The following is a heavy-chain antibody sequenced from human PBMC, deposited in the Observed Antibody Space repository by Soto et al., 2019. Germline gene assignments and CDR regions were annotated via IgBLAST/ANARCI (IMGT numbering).Heavy chain of an antibody. J-gene: IGHJ4*02. Sequence: GEFLKISCKGSGYSFTNYWIGWVPPMPGKGLGWMGIIYPGDSDTRYSPSFQGQVTIAAGKSLSTAYLQGSRLKASDTAMYYCARPDSGSYEYYFDYWGQGTLVTVSS. D-gene: IGHD1-26*01. CDR3: ARPDSGSYEYYFDY. V-gene: IGHV5-51*01. CDR1: GYSFTNYW. CDR2: IYPGDSDT.